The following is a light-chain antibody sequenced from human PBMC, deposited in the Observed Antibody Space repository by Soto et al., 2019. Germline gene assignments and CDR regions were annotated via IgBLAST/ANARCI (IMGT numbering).Light chain of an antibody. Sequence: QSVLTQPASVSGSPGQSITISCTGTSSDVGGYNYVSWYQQHPGKAPKLLIYDVTNRPSGVSNRFSGPKSGNTASLTISGLQAEDEADYYCSSYTSSGTPYVFGTGTKVTVL. CDR1: SSDVGGYNY. J-gene: IGLJ1*01. CDR2: DVT. CDR3: SSYTSSGTPYV. V-gene: IGLV2-14*01.